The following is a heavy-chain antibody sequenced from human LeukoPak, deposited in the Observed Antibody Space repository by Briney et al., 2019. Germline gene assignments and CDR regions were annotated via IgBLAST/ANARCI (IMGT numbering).Heavy chain of an antibody. CDR1: GFTFSSYW. Sequence: GSLRLSCAASGFTFSSYWMSWIRQPPGKGLEWIGYIYYSGSTNYNPSLKSRVTISVDTSKNQFSLKLSSVTAADTAVYYCARHSRDGYNSYRAFDIWGQGTMVTVSS. D-gene: IGHD5-24*01. CDR2: IYYSGST. J-gene: IGHJ3*02. V-gene: IGHV4-59*08. CDR3: ARHSRDGYNSYRAFDI.